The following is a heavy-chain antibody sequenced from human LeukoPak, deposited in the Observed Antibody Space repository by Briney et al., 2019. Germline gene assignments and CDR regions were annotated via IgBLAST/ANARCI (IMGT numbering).Heavy chain of an antibody. CDR2: TYYSGST. CDR3: ARETLTRIAAAGTPIYYYYYMDV. V-gene: IGHV4-31*03. J-gene: IGHJ6*03. CDR1: GGSISSGGYF. D-gene: IGHD6-13*01. Sequence: SETLSLTCTVSGGSISSGGYFWSWIRQHPGKGLEWIGYTYYSGSTYYNPSLKSRVTISIDTSKNQFSLRLSSVTAADTAVYYCARETLTRIAAAGTPIYYYYYMDVWGKGTTVTVSS.